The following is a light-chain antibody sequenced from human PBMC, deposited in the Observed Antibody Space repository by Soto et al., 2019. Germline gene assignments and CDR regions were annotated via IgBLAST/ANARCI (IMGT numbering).Light chain of an antibody. CDR3: QQYCGSPFT. Sequence: VLTQSPATLSLSPGEPATLSCRASRDVYINALAWYQQKPGRTPTLLIYGASTRATGIPDRFSATGSGTEFSLTISRVQPEDFAVYYCQQYCGSPFTFGPGTRVEI. CDR2: GAS. J-gene: IGKJ3*01. CDR1: RDVYINA. V-gene: IGKV3-20*01.